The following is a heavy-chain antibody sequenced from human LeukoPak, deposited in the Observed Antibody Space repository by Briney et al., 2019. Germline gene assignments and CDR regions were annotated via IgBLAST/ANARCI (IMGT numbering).Heavy chain of an antibody. CDR1: GFTFSSYA. CDR3: AKDTMEYYYDSSGLFDY. Sequence: GGSLRLSCAASGFTFSSYAMSWVRQAPGKGLEWVSAISGSGGSTHYADSVKGRFTIPRDNSKNTLYLQMNSLRAEDTAVYYCAKDTMEYYYDSSGLFDYWGQGTLVTVSS. V-gene: IGHV3-23*01. D-gene: IGHD3-22*01. CDR2: ISGSGGST. J-gene: IGHJ4*02.